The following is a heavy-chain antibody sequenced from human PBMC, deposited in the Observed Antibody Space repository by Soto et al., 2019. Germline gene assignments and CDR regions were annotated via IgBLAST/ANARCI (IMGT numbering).Heavy chain of an antibody. V-gene: IGHV3-33*01. D-gene: IGHD3-10*01. CDR2: IWYDGSNK. Sequence: QVQLVESGGGVVQPGRSLRLSCAASGFTFSSYGMHWVRQAPGKGLEWVAVIWYDGSNKYDADSVKGRFTISRDNSKNTLYLQMNSLRAEDTAVYYCARDPFAEWFGECGVDYWGQGTLVTVSS. CDR3: ARDPFAEWFGECGVDY. J-gene: IGHJ4*02. CDR1: GFTFSSYG.